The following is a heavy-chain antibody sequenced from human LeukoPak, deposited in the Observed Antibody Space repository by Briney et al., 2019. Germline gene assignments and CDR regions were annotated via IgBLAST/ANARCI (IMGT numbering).Heavy chain of an antibody. V-gene: IGHV3-21*01. D-gene: IGHD3-16*01. J-gene: IGHJ6*03. CDR2: ISSSSGFI. Sequence: GGSLRLSCAASGFTFSSYAMSWVRQAPGKGLEWVSSISSSSGFIYYADSVKGRFTISRDNAKNSLYLQMNSLRDEDTAVYYCARDPHYDYIWGSPGFYYYYMDVWGKGTTVTVSS. CDR1: GFTFSSYA. CDR3: ARDPHYDYIWGSPGFYYYYMDV.